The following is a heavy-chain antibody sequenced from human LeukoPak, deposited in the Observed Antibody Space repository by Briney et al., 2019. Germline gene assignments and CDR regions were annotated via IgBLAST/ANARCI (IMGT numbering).Heavy chain of an antibody. CDR3: ARDKGSSSGRPPYYYYYMDV. V-gene: IGHV4-4*07. D-gene: IGHD6-6*01. CDR1: GGSIGYYF. J-gene: IGHJ6*03. CDR2: IYTSGST. Sequence: PSETLSLTCTVFGGSIGYYFWSWIRQPAGKGLEWIGRIYTSGSTNYNPSLKSRVTMSVDTSKNQFSLRLSSVTAADTAVCYCARDKGSSSGRPPYYYYYMDVWGKGTTVTVSS.